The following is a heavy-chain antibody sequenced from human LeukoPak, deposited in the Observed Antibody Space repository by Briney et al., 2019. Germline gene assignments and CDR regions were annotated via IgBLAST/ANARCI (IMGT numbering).Heavy chain of an antibody. CDR3: AREFGYNKRIDS. D-gene: IGHD5-24*01. CDR2: ISSSSSSL. Sequence: GGSLRLSCAASGFSFSTYPMTWVRRAPGKGLEWVSSISSSSSSLYYADPVKGRFTISRDNAWNSLYLQMSGLRVEDTAVYYCAREFGYNKRIDSWGQGILVTVSS. CDR1: GFSFSTYP. J-gene: IGHJ4*02. V-gene: IGHV3-21*01.